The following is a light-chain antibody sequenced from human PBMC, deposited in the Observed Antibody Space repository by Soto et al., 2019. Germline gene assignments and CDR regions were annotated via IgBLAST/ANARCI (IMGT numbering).Light chain of an antibody. J-gene: IGKJ1*01. CDR3: LQDYSYPRT. CDR2: GAS. CDR1: QGIRSD. V-gene: IGKV1-6*01. Sequence: IQMTQSPSSLSASVGDRVTITCRASQGIRSDLGWYQQKPRKAPKLLMYGASRLQSGVPSRFSGSGSGTDFTLTITGLQPEDFGTYYCLQDYSYPRTFGQGTKVEIK.